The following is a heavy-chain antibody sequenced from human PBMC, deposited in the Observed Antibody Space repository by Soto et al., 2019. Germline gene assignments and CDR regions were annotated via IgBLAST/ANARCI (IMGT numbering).Heavy chain of an antibody. Sequence: VQLVESGGALVQPGGSLRLSCAASGYSFDAYIMNWVRQAPGKGLEWVSSINPRGLTKFYADSVRGRFTISRDDASSSLFLYMNNLRSEDTAVYYCATWYGNHYFGLDVWGQGTTVTVSS. CDR1: GYSFDAYI. V-gene: IGHV3-48*01. D-gene: IGHD6-13*01. CDR2: INPRGLTK. J-gene: IGHJ6*02. CDR3: ATWYGNHYFGLDV.